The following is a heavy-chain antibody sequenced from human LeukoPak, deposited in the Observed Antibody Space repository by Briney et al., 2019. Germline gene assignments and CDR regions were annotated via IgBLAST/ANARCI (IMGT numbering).Heavy chain of an antibody. CDR3: ATPAVGATTPDAFDI. CDR2: FDPEDGET. V-gene: IGHV1-24*01. Sequence: GSVKVSCKVSGYTLTELSMHWVRQAPGKGLEWMGGFDPEDGETIYAQKFQGRVTMTEDTSTDTAYMELSSLRSEDTAVYYCATPAVGATTPDAFDIWGQGTMVTVSS. CDR1: GYTLTELS. J-gene: IGHJ3*02. D-gene: IGHD1-26*01.